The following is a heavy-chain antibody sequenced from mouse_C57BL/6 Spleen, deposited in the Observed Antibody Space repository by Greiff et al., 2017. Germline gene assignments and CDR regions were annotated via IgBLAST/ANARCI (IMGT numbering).Heavy chain of an antibody. V-gene: IGHV1-64*01. CDR2: IHPNSGST. J-gene: IGHJ3*01. D-gene: IGHD2-4*01. CDR1: GYTFTSYW. Sequence: QVQLQQPGAELVKPGASVKLSCKASGYTFTSYWMNWVKQRPGQGLEWIGKIHPNSGSTNYNEKFKGKATLTVDKSSSTAYMHLRSLKSEDSAVCYCAFYYDYGAQAWLAYWGQGTLVTVSA. CDR3: AFYYDYGAQAWLAY.